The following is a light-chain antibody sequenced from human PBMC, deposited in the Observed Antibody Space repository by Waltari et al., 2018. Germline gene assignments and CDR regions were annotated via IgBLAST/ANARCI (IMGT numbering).Light chain of an antibody. J-gene: IGLJ3*02. Sequence: QAVVTLEPSLTVSPGGTVTLPCGSSAGAVTRGLYPYWFQQKPGQAPRTLIYDTSNKHSWTPARFSGSLLGGKAALTLSGAQPEDEAEYYCLISYSGVGVFGGGTKLTVL. V-gene: IGLV7-46*01. CDR1: AGAVTRGLY. CDR2: DTS. CDR3: LISYSGVGV.